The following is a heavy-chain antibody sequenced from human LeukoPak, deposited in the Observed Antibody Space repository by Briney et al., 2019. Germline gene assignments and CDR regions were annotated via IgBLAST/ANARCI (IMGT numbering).Heavy chain of an antibody. J-gene: IGHJ5*02. D-gene: IGHD3-10*02. CDR3: ARHPPYVSSSAFFDP. CDR2: IYPGDSDT. Sequence: GESLKIPCKTSGFSFTSYWIAWVRQMPGKGLEWIGMIYPGDSDTTYSPSSQGQVIISADTSISTAYLQLTRLQASDTAIYYCARHPPYVSSSAFFDPWGQGTLVTVAS. V-gene: IGHV5-51*01. CDR1: GFSFTSYW.